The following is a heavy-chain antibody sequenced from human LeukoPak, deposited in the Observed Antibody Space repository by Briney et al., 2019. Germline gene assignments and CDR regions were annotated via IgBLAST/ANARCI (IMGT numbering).Heavy chain of an antibody. J-gene: IGHJ4*02. D-gene: IGHD3-3*01. CDR1: GFTLSSYA. Sequence: GGSLRLSCAASGFTLSSYAMSWVRQAPGQGLEWVSAISGSGGSTYYADSVQGRFTISRDNSKNTLYLQMHSLRAEDTAVYYCAKXYSXXWSGXYYFDYWGQGTLVTVS. CDR2: ISGSGGST. CDR3: AKXYSXXWSGXYYFDY. V-gene: IGHV3-23*01.